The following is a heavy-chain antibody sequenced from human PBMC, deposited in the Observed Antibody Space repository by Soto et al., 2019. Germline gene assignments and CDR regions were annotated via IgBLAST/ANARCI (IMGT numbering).Heavy chain of an antibody. Sequence: GGSLRLSCAASGFLFSNSAIHWVRQASGKGLEWVGRIRSKANNYTTTYTASMKGRFTISRDNAKNSLYLQMNSLRAEDTAVYFCARDPRQYYFDYWGQGTLVTVSS. CDR2: IRSKANNYTT. CDR3: ARDPRQYYFDY. CDR1: GFLFSNSA. V-gene: IGHV3-73*01. J-gene: IGHJ4*02.